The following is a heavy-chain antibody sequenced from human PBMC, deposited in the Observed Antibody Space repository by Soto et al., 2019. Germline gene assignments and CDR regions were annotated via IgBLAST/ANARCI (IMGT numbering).Heavy chain of an antibody. Sequence: GASVKVSCKASGYTFTSYDINWVRQATGQGLEWMGWMNPNSGNTGYAQKFQGRVTMTRNTSISTAYMELSSLRSEDTAVYYCARGRRVGATRRFDPWGQGTLVTVSS. CDR2: MNPNSGNT. CDR3: ARGRRVGATRRFDP. J-gene: IGHJ5*02. CDR1: GYTFTSYD. D-gene: IGHD1-26*01. V-gene: IGHV1-8*01.